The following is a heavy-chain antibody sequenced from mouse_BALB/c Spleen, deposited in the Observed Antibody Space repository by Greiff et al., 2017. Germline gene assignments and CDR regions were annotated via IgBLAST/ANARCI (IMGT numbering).Heavy chain of an antibody. CDR2: INPSTGYT. D-gene: IGHD2-4*01. CDR1: GYTFTSYW. V-gene: IGHV1-7*01. Sequence: QVQLQQSGAELAKPGASVKMSCKASGYTFTSYWMHWVKQRPGQGLEWIGYINPSTGYTEYNQKFKDKATLTADKSSSTAYMQLSSLTSEDSAVYYCARRRIYYDYDRGYAMDYWGQGTSVTVSS. CDR3: ARRRIYYDYDRGYAMDY. J-gene: IGHJ4*01.